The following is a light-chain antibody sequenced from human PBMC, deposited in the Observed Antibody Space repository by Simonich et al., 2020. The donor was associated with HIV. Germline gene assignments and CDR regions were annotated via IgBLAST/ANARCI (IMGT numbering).Light chain of an antibody. J-gene: IGLJ2*01. CDR2: DDR. CDR1: NMGSKS. CDR3: QVWDSTSDLVV. V-gene: IGLV3-21*03. Sequence: SYVLTQPPSVSVAPGKTARIPCGGNNMGSKSVHWYQQKPGQAPVLVFSDDRDRPSGIPERFSGSNSQNTATLTISRVEAGDEADLYCQVWDSTSDLVVFGGGTKLTVL.